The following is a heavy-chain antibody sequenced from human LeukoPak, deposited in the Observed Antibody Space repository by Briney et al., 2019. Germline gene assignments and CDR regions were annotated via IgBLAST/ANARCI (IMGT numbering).Heavy chain of an antibody. CDR3: ARGPRSYMVDY. CDR1: GGSISSGGYC. J-gene: IGHJ4*02. V-gene: IGHV4-30-2*01. CDR2: IYHSGST. D-gene: IGHD1-26*01. Sequence: SQTLSLTCAVSGGSISSGGYCWSWIRQPPGKGLEWIGYIYHSGSTYYNPSLKSRVTISVDRSKNQFSLKLSSVTAADTAVYYCARGPRSYMVDYWGQGTLVTVSS.